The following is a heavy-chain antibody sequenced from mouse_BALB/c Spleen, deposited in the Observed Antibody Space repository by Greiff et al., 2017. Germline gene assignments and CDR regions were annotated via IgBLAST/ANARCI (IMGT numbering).Heavy chain of an antibody. Sequence: DVMLVESGGGLVKPGGSLKLSCAASGFTFSSYAMSWVRQTPEKRLEWVASISSGGSTYYPDSVKGRFTISRDNARNILYLQMSSLRSEDTAMYYCARGYDGEGDYWGQGTSVTVSS. D-gene: IGHD2-3*01. CDR2: ISSGGST. CDR1: GFTFSSYA. CDR3: ARGYDGEGDY. J-gene: IGHJ4*01. V-gene: IGHV5-6-5*01.